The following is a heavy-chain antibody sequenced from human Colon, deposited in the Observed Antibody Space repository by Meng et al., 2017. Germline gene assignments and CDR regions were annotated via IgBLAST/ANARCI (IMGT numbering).Heavy chain of an antibody. D-gene: IGHD1-26*01. CDR2: AST. J-gene: IGHJ4*02. CDR1: GGSGSVAGYP. Sequence: VQLQAACPGLVRPSETLSLICSVSGGSGSVAGYPWSWIRQPPGKGLEWIGYASTNYNPSLKSRVTISVDTSKNQFSLRLTSVTAADTAVYYCARDHMGSLDYWGQGILVTVSS. V-gene: IGHV4-61*08. CDR3: ARDHMGSLDY.